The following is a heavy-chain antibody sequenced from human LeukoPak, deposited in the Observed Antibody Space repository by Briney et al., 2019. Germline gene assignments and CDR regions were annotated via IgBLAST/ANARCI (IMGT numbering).Heavy chain of an antibody. D-gene: IGHD1-26*01. CDR1: GGTFSSYA. CDR2: IIPILGIA. J-gene: IGHJ3*02. V-gene: IGHV1-69*04. CDR3: GVGVSRHHDAFDI. Sequence: SVKVSCKASGGTFSSYAISWVRQAPGQGLEWMGRIIPILGIANYAQKFQGRVTITADKSTSTAYMELRSLRSDDTAVYYCGVGVSRHHDAFDIWGQGTMVTVSS.